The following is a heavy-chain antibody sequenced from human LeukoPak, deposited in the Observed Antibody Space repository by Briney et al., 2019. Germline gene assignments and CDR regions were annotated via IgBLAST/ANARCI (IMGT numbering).Heavy chain of an antibody. D-gene: IGHD2-2*01. V-gene: IGHV3-48*01. Sequence: PGGSLRLSCAASGFTFSSYSMNWVRQAPGKGLEWVSYISSSSSTIYYADSVKGRFTISRDNAKNSLYLQMNSLRAEDTAVYYCAREEYQPLPDYYYMDVWGKGTTVTVSS. CDR2: ISSSSSTI. J-gene: IGHJ6*03. CDR3: AREEYQPLPDYYYMDV. CDR1: GFTFSSYS.